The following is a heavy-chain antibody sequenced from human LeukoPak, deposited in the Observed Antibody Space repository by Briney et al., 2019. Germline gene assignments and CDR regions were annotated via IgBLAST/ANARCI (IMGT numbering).Heavy chain of an antibody. V-gene: IGHV4-39*01. J-gene: IGHJ5*02. CDR3: ARRLQVAGDNWFDP. CDR1: GGSVSSGSYY. CDR2: IYYSGST. Sequence: SETLSLTCTVSGGSVSSGSYYWGWIRQPPGKGLEWIGSIYYSGSTYYNPSLKSRVTISVDTSKNQFSLKLSSVTAADTAVYYCARRLQVAGDNWFDPWGQGTLVTVSS. D-gene: IGHD6-19*01.